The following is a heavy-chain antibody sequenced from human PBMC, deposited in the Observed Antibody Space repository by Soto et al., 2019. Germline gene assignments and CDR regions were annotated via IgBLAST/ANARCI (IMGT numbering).Heavy chain of an antibody. D-gene: IGHD6-19*01. Sequence: GGSLRLSCSASGFTFSSYAMHWVRQAPGKGLEYVSAISSNGGSTYYADSVKGRFTISRDNSKNTLYLQMSSLRAEDTAVYYCVKASTRSYSSGWYGPFDYWGQGTLVTVSS. V-gene: IGHV3-64D*06. J-gene: IGHJ4*02. CDR2: ISSNGGST. CDR1: GFTFSSYA. CDR3: VKASTRSYSSGWYGPFDY.